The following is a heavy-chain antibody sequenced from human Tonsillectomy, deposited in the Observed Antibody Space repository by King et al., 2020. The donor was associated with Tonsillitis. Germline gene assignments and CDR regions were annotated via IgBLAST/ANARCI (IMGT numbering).Heavy chain of an antibody. CDR2: IYHSGST. CDR1: GGSISSGGYS. CDR3: ARAPGGTLYFDY. V-gene: IGHV4-30-2*01. J-gene: IGHJ4*02. Sequence: QLQESGSGLVKPSQTLSLTCAVSGGSISSGGYSWSWIRQPPGKGLEWIGYIYHSGSTYYNPSLKSRVTISVDRSKNQFSLKLSSVTAADTAVYYCARAPGGTLYFDYWGQGTLVTVSS. D-gene: IGHD1-26*01.